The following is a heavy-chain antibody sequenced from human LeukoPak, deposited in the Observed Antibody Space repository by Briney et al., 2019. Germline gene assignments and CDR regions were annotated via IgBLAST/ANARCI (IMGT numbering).Heavy chain of an antibody. CDR1: GFTLSTFG. V-gene: IGHV3-23*01. D-gene: IGHD1-26*01. CDR3: AKVVSGFHFDC. CDR2: ITGSGATT. Sequence: GGSLRLSCAASGFTLSTFGVSCVRRAPGRGREWVSGITGSGATTYYADSVKGRFTISRDNSKNTLYLQMNTLRAEDTAVYYCAKVVSGFHFDCWGQGTLVTVSS. J-gene: IGHJ4*02.